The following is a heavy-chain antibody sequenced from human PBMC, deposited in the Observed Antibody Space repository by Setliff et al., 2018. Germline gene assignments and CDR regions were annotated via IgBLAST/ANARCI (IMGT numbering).Heavy chain of an antibody. D-gene: IGHD7-27*01. V-gene: IGHV1-8*03. Sequence: ASVKVSCKASGYTFTSYDINWVRQATGQGLEWMGWMNPNSGNTGYAQKFQGRVTITRNTSISTAYMELSSLRSEDTAVYYCARGLGSYYYYYTDVWGKGTTVTVSS. J-gene: IGHJ6*03. CDR2: MNPNSGNT. CDR3: ARGLGSYYYYYTDV. CDR1: GYTFTSYD.